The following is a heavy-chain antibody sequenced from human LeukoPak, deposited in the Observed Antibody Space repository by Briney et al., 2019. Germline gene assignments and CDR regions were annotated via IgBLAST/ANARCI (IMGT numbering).Heavy chain of an antibody. CDR2: IGATGDT. V-gene: IGHV3-13*04. D-gene: IGHD3-22*01. CDR1: GFRFSNYD. J-gene: IGHJ6*02. Sequence: GGSLRLSWAASGFRFSNYDMHWIRQPIGKGLEWVSGIGATGDTYYADSVKGRFTISRENAKNSFYLQMDSLRAGDTAVYFCARGDFYDSSDYYNYYGLDVWGQGTTVTVSS. CDR3: ARGDFYDSSDYYNYYGLDV.